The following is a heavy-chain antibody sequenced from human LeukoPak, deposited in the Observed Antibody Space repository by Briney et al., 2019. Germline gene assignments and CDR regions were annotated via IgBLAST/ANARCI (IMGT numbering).Heavy chain of an antibody. CDR3: AKDISLGNGFDP. V-gene: IGHV3-43D*03. D-gene: IGHD7-27*01. J-gene: IGHJ5*02. CDR2: ISWDGGST. CDR1: GFTFDDYA. Sequence: SGGSLRLSCAASGFTFDDYAMHWVRQAPRKGLEWVSLISWDGGSTYYADSVKGRFTISRDNSKNSLYLQMNSLRAEDTALYYCAKDISLGNGFDPWGQGTLVTVSS.